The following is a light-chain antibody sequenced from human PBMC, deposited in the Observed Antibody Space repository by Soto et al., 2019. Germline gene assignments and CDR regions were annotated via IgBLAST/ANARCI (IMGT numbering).Light chain of an antibody. V-gene: IGLV2-14*01. J-gene: IGLJ1*01. Sequence: QSVLTQPASVSGSPGQSITISCTGTSSDVSGYNYVSWYQQHPGKAPKLMIYDVSNRPSGVSNRFSGSKSGNTASLTISGLQAEDEAAYYCSSYTSSSTLVFGTGTKLTVL. CDR1: SSDVSGYNY. CDR2: DVS. CDR3: SSYTSSSTLV.